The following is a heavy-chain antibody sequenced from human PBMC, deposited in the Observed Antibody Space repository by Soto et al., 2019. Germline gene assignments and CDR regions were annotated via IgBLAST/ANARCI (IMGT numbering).Heavy chain of an antibody. CDR3: AHSLTAAGTVDY. CDR2: IYWDDAE. Sequence: QITLKESGPTLVKPTQPLTLTCTFSGFSLSTSGVGVGWIRQPPGEALEWLALIYWDDAERYSPSLKSRLTITKDTSKNQVFLTMTTMDPVDTATYYCAHSLTAAGTVDYWGQGTLVTVSS. CDR1: GFSLSTSGVG. J-gene: IGHJ4*01. D-gene: IGHD6-13*01. V-gene: IGHV2-5*02.